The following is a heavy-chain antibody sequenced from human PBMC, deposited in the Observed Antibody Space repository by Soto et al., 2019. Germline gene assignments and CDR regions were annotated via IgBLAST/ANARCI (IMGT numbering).Heavy chain of an antibody. CDR1: GYSFTTYW. D-gene: IGHD3-10*01. CDR2: IDPSDSYT. V-gene: IGHV5-10-1*01. Sequence: EVQLVQSGAEVKKPGESLRISCKASGYSFTTYWISWVRQMPGKGLEWMGRIDPSDSYTHYSPSFQGHVTISTDKSISTAYMQWTSLKASDTAMYYGARHDIPQSYDSGSELDYWGQGTLVTVSS. CDR3: ARHDIPQSYDSGSELDY. J-gene: IGHJ4*02.